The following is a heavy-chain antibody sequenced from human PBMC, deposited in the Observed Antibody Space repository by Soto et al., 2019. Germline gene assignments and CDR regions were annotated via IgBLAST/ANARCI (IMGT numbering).Heavy chain of an antibody. CDR3: AGSRLVPAATHYYYYGMDV. V-gene: IGHV4-4*02. D-gene: IGHD2-2*01. Sequence: SETLSLTCAVSGGSISSGNWWRWVRQPPGKGLEWIGEIYHSGSTNYNPSLKSRVTISVDKSKNQFSLKLSSVTAADTAVYYCAGSRLVPAATHYYYYGMDVWGQGTTVT. CDR2: IYHSGST. CDR1: GGSISSGNW. J-gene: IGHJ6*02.